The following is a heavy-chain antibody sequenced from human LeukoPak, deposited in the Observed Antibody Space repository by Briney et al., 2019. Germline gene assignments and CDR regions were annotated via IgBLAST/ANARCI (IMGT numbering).Heavy chain of an antibody. D-gene: IGHD5-12*01. V-gene: IGHV1-2*02. Sequence: ASVKVSCKASGYTFTGYYMHWVRQAPGQGLEWMGWINPNSGGTNYAQKFQGRVTMTRDTSISTAYMELSSLRAEDTAVYYCAKDLAHILGGSPLYYYGMDVWGQGTTVTVSS. CDR1: GYTFTGYY. CDR3: AKDLAHILGGSPLYYYGMDV. CDR2: INPNSGGT. J-gene: IGHJ6*02.